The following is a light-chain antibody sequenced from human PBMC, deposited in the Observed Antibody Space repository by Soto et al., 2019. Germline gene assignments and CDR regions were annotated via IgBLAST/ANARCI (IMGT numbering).Light chain of an antibody. J-gene: IGKJ1*01. CDR1: HSIGHY. CDR2: DVF. Sequence: EIVLTQAPATLSLSPGERATLSCRASHSIGHYIAWYQQKPGQAPSLLFYDVFNSATGIPARFSGSGSGTAFTLTISSREPEDFAVYYCLQRAAWPSTFGQGTKVEVK. V-gene: IGKV3-11*01. CDR3: LQRAAWPST.